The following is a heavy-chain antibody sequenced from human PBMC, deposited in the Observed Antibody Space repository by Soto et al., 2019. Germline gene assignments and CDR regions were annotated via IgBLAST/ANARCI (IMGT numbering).Heavy chain of an antibody. D-gene: IGHD2-8*01. V-gene: IGHV3-13*01. CDR3: VRAGVAPYYYYGTDV. Sequence: EVQLVESGGDIVQPGGSLRLSCAASGFTFKNYDMYWVRQAPGKGLEWVSSIGNSGDTNYAGSVKGRFTISRENDRNALYLQMNSLRGGDTAVYFCVRAGVAPYYYYGTDVWGQGTTVTVSS. CDR2: IGNSGDT. J-gene: IGHJ6*02. CDR1: GFTFKNYD.